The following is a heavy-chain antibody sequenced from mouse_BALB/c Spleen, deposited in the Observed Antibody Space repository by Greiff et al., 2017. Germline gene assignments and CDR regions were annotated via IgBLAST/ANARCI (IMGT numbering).Heavy chain of an antibody. D-gene: IGHD2-14*01. CDR1: GFSLTSYG. CDR2: IWAGGST. J-gene: IGHJ1*01. V-gene: IGHV2-9*02. CDR3: AREGYRYDYWYFDV. Sequence: VKLVESGPGLVAPSQSLSITCTVSGFSLTSYGVHWVRQPPGKGLAWLGVIWAGGSTNYNSALMSRLSISKDNSKSQVFLKMNSLQTDDTAMYYCAREGYRYDYWYFDVWGAGTTVTVSS.